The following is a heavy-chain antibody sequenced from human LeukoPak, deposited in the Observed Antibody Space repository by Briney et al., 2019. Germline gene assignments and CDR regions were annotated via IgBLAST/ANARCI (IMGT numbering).Heavy chain of an antibody. CDR2: ISAYNGNT. Sequence: GASVKVSCKASGYIFNNYAISWVRQAPGQGLEWMGWISAYNGNTNYAQKLQGRVTMTTDTSTSTAYMELRSLRSDDTAVYYCARDHYEITMIGWQIDYWGQGTLVTVSS. D-gene: IGHD3-22*01. CDR3: ARDHYEITMIGWQIDY. CDR1: GYIFNNYA. V-gene: IGHV1-18*01. J-gene: IGHJ4*02.